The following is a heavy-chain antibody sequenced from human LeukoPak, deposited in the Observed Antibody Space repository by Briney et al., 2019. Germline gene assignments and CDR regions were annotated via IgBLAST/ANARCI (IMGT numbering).Heavy chain of an antibody. J-gene: IGHJ4*02. D-gene: IGHD5-24*01. CDR2: IYPGGSET. CDR3: ARASRDGYNQNFDH. Sequence: GESLKIFCKGLGYSSSTYWNAWVRQRPGKGLEWMGIIYPGGSETRYDPSFQGQVTISADTSTSTAYLQWSSLRASDTAMYYCARASRDGYNQNFDHWGQGTQVTVSS. CDR1: GYSSSTYW. V-gene: IGHV5-51*01.